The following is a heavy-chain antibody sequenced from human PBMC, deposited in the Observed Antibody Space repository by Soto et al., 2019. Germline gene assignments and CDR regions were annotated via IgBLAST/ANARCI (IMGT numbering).Heavy chain of an antibody. V-gene: IGHV1-69*02. J-gene: IGHJ6*03. Sequence: XXGGTXSSYTISWVRQAPGQGLEWMGRIIPILGIANYAQKFQGRVTITADKSTSTAYMELSSLRSEDTAVYYCARGYCSGGSCYYYYYYMDVWGKGTTVTVSS. CDR1: GGTXSSYT. D-gene: IGHD2-15*01. CDR2: IIPILGIA. CDR3: ARGYCSGGSCYYYYYYMDV.